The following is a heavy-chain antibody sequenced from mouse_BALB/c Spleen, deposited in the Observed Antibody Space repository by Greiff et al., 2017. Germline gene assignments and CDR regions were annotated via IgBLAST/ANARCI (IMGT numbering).Heavy chain of an antibody. CDR1: GFTFSSFG. CDR3: ARWLYDYDGYYYAMDY. Sequence: EVKLQESGGGLVQPGGSRKLSCAASGFTFSSFGMHWVRQAPEKGLEWVAYISSGSSTIYYADTVKGRFTISRDNPKNTLFLQMTSLRSEDTAMYYCARWLYDYDGYYYAMDYWGQGTSVTVSS. J-gene: IGHJ4*01. D-gene: IGHD2-4*01. CDR2: ISSGSSTI. V-gene: IGHV5-17*02.